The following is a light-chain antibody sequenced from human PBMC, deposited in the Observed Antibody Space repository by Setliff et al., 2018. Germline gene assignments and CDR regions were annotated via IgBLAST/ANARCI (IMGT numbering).Light chain of an antibody. CDR3: SSYTSGSALYV. Sequence: QSALTQPASVSGSPGQSITISCTGTSSDVGYYNYVSWYQHHPAKAPKLMIYEVSNRPSGVSNRFSGSKSGNTASLTISGLQAEDEADYYCSSYTSGSALYVFGIGTKGTVL. J-gene: IGLJ1*01. V-gene: IGLV2-14*01. CDR2: EVS. CDR1: SSDVGYYNY.